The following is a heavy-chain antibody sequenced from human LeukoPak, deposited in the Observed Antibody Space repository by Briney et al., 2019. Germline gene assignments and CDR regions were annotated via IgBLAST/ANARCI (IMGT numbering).Heavy chain of an antibody. CDR2: IYYSGST. Sequence: SETLSLTCTVSGGSISSYYWSWIRQPPGKGLEWIGYIYYSGSTNYNPSLKSRVTISVDTSKNQFSLKLSSVTAADTAVYYCARDGSSDSSGYYWGNNWFDPWGQGTLVTVSS. CDR3: ARDGSSDSSGYYWGNNWFDP. CDR1: GGSISSYY. J-gene: IGHJ5*02. D-gene: IGHD3-22*01. V-gene: IGHV4-59*01.